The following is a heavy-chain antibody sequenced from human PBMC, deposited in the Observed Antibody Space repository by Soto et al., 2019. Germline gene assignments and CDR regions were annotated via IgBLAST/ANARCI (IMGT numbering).Heavy chain of an antibody. CDR2: ISYDGSNK. J-gene: IGHJ4*02. CDR3: ARDGSRAARTPYYFDH. V-gene: IGHV3-30-3*01. D-gene: IGHD6-6*01. CDR1: GFTFSSYA. Sequence: GGSLRLSCAASGFTFSSYAMHCVRQAPGKGLEWAAVISYDGSNKYYADSVKDRFTISRDNSKNTLYLQMNSLRAEDTAVYYCARDGSRAARTPYYFDHCGQGTLVTVSS.